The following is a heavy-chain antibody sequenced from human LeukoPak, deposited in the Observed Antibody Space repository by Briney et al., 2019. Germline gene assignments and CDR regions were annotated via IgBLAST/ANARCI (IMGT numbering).Heavy chain of an antibody. CDR1: GFTFSSYE. Sequence: PGGSLRLSCAASGFTFSSYEMNWVRQAPGKGLEWVSYISSSGSTIYYADSVKGRFTISRDNSKGTVYLQMSSLRPEDTAVYYCAKDDAWLQYGNWGRGTLVTVSS. J-gene: IGHJ4*02. CDR3: AKDDAWLQYGN. D-gene: IGHD5-24*01. V-gene: IGHV3-48*03. CDR2: ISSSGSTI.